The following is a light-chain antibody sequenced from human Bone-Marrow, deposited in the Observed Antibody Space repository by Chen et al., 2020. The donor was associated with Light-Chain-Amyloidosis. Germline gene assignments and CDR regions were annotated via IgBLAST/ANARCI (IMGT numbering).Light chain of an antibody. J-gene: IGKJ4*01. CDR3: QQRSNFLT. CDR2: DAS. V-gene: IGKV3-11*01. CDR1: QSVSSY. Sequence: EIVSTQSPATLSLSPGERATLSCRASQSVSSYLAWYQQKPGQAPRLLIYDASNRATGIPARFSGSGSGTDFTLTISSLEPEDFAVYYCQQRSNFLTFGGGTKVEIK.